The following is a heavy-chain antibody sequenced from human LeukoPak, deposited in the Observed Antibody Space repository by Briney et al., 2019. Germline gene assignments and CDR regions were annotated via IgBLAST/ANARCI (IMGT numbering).Heavy chain of an antibody. V-gene: IGHV1-2*06. CDR3: ARDLSGFLAYGDNIDY. J-gene: IGHJ4*02. CDR1: GYTFTGYF. D-gene: IGHD4-17*01. CDR2: INPNTGGT. Sequence: ASVKVSCKASGYTFTGYFLHWVRQAPGQGLEWMGRINPNTGGTNYAQNFQGRVTMTRDTSITTAYMELSSLKSYDTAVYYCARDLSGFLAYGDNIDYWGQGTLVTVSS.